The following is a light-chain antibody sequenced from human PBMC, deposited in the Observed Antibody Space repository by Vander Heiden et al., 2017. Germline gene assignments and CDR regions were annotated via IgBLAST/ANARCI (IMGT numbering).Light chain of an antibody. J-gene: IGLJ1*01. CDR2: DDR. V-gene: IGLV3-21*02. CDR3: QVWDTSSHHYV. CDR1: NIGRKS. Sequence: SYVLTQPPSVSVAPGQTATITCGGNNIGRKSAHWYLQRPGQAPVLVIYDDRVRPSGIPERFSGSNSGNTATLTISRVEAGDEADYYCQVWDTSSHHYVFGDGTKVTVL.